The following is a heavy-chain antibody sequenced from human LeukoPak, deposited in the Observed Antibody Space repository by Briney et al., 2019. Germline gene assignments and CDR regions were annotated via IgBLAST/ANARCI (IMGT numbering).Heavy chain of an antibody. V-gene: IGHV1-69*04. J-gene: IGHJ4*02. CDR3: AKESGLEYFTALDY. Sequence: GASVKVSCKASGGTFSSYAISWVRQAPGQGLEWMGRIIPILGIANYAQKFQGRVTITADKSTSTAYMELSSLRSEDTAVYYCAKESGLEYFTALDYWGQGTLVTVSS. D-gene: IGHD3-3*01. CDR1: GGTFSSYA. CDR2: IIPILGIA.